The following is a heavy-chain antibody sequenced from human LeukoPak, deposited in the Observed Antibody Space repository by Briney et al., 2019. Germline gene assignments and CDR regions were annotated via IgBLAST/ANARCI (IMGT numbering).Heavy chain of an antibody. Sequence: PGGSLRLSCAASGFTFSSYEMNWVRQAPGKGLEWVSYISSSGSTIYYADSVKGRFTISRDNAKNSLYLQMNSLRDEDTAVYYCARDSSYGDYDGHYYYGMDVWGKGTTVTVSS. CDR2: ISSSGSTI. CDR3: ARDSSYGDYDGHYYYGMDV. D-gene: IGHD4-17*01. J-gene: IGHJ6*04. V-gene: IGHV3-48*03. CDR1: GFTFSSYE.